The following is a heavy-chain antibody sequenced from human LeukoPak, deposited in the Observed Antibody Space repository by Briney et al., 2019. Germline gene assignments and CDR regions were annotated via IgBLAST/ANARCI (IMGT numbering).Heavy chain of an antibody. CDR2: INPNSGGT. Sequence: GASVKVSCKASGYTFTGYYMHWVRQAPGQGLEWMGWINPNSGGTNYAQKFQGRVTMTRDTSISTAYMELSRLRSDDTAVYYCARDVYSSSGFWYFDYWGQGTLVTVSS. CDR3: ARDVYSSSGFWYFDY. CDR1: GYTFTGYY. V-gene: IGHV1-2*02. J-gene: IGHJ4*02. D-gene: IGHD6-13*01.